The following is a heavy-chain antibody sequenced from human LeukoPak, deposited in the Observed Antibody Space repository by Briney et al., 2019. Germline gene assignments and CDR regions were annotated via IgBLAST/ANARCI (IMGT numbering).Heavy chain of an antibody. Sequence: SETLSLTCTVSGGSISGGGYYWSWIRQHPGKGLEWIGYIYYSGSTYYNPSLKSRVTISVDTSKNQFSLKLSSVTAADTAVYYCARGFTLRSGWYGTEYAEYFQHWGQGTLVTVSS. CDR3: ARGFTLRSGWYGTEYAEYFQH. CDR1: GGSISGGGYY. V-gene: IGHV4-31*03. J-gene: IGHJ1*01. D-gene: IGHD6-19*01. CDR2: IYYSGST.